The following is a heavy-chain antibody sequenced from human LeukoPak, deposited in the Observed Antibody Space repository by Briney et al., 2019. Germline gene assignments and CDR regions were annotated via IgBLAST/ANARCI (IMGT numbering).Heavy chain of an antibody. Sequence: GGSLRLSCAASGFTFSSYGMHWVRQAPGKGLEWVAVISYDGSNKYYADSVKGRFTISRDNSKNTLYLQMNSLRAEDTAVYYCAKDEGCTSCYRLIVSGYCYGMDVWGQGTTVTVSS. J-gene: IGHJ6*02. CDR3: AKDEGCTSCYRLIVSGYCYGMDV. CDR2: ISYDGSNK. V-gene: IGHV3-30*18. CDR1: GFTFSSYG. D-gene: IGHD2-2*01.